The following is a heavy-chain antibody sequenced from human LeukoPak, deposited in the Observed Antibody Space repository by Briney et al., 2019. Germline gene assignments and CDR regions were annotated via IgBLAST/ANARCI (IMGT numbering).Heavy chain of an antibody. J-gene: IGHJ6*03. V-gene: IGHV4-4*07. D-gene: IGHD2-2*03. CDR2: IYTSGST. CDR1: GGSISSYY. CDR3: ARDRSGYCSSTSCYDYYYYYMDV. Sequence: PSETLSLTCTVSGGSISSYYWGWIRQPAGKGLEWIGRIYTSGSTNYNPSLKSRVTMSVDTSKNQFSLKLSSVTAADTAVYYCARDRSGYCSSTSCYDYYYYYMDVWGKGTTVTVSS.